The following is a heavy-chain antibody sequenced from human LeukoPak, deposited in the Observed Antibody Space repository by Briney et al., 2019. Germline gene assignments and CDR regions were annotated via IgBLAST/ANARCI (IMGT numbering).Heavy chain of an antibody. J-gene: IGHJ3*02. V-gene: IGHV3-30*18. D-gene: IGHD1-26*01. CDR2: ISYDGSNK. CDR3: AKTLRELSGGAFDI. CDR1: GFTFSSYG. Sequence: GGSLRLSCAASGFTFSSYGMRWVRQAPGKGLEWVAVISYDGSNKYYADSVKGRFTISRDNSKNTLYLQMNSLRAEDTAVYYCAKTLRELSGGAFDIWGQGTMVTVSS.